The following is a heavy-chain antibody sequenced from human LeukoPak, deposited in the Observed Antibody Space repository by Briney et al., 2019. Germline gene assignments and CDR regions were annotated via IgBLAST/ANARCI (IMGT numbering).Heavy chain of an antibody. CDR1: GYTFTSYG. Sequence: ASVKVSCKASGYTFTSYGISWVRQAPGQGPEWMGWISAYNGNTNYVQKLQARVTMTTETSTSTAYMELRSLRSDDTAIYYCARDDYSSSWHSGRFQHSGQGTLVTVSS. CDR3: ARDDYSSSWHSGRFQH. V-gene: IGHV1-18*01. J-gene: IGHJ1*01. D-gene: IGHD6-13*01. CDR2: ISAYNGNT.